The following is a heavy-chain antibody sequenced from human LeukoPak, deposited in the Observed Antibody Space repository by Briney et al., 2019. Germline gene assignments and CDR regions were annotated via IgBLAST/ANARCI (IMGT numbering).Heavy chain of an antibody. CDR3: AKGENSSGWYFEY. Sequence: GGSLRLSCAASGFTFSSYGMHWVRQAPGKGLEWVAVISYDGSNKYYADSVKGRFTISRDNSKNTLYLQMNSLRAEDTAVYYCAKGENSSGWYFEYWGQGTLVTVSS. J-gene: IGHJ4*02. D-gene: IGHD6-19*01. CDR1: GFTFSSYG. CDR2: ISYDGSNK. V-gene: IGHV3-30*18.